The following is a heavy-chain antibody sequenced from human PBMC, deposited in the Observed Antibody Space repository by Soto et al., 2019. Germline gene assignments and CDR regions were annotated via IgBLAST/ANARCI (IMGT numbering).Heavy chain of an antibody. D-gene: IGHD6-19*01. Sequence: GASVKVSCKASGYTFTSYDINWVRQATGQGLEWMGWMDPNSGNTGYAQKFQGRVTMTRNTSISTAYMELSSLRSEDTAVYYCASQAVAGTGGSGYGYWGQGTLVTVSS. CDR3: ASQAVAGTGGSGYGY. V-gene: IGHV1-8*01. CDR1: GYTFTSYD. CDR2: MDPNSGNT. J-gene: IGHJ4*02.